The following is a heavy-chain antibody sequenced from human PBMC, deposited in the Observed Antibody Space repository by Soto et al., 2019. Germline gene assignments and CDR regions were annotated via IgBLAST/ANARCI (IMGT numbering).Heavy chain of an antibody. J-gene: IGHJ4*02. CDR1: GFSVSNNY. V-gene: IGHV3-66*01. CDR2: IQDGGSI. Sequence: EVLLEESGGDLVQPGGSLRLSCAASGFSVSNNYMTWVRQVPGKGLEWVSVIQDGGSITYADSVRDRFTISRYSSMNPVFLQMSSRRPEDTAVYFCARGEGSGSNALGQWGQGTLVTVSS. D-gene: IGHD3-10*01. CDR3: ARGEGSGSNALGQ.